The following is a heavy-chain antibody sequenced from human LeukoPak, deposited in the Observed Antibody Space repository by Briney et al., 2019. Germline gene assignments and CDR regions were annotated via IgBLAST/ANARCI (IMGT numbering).Heavy chain of an antibody. CDR1: GGSVSNTDFY. Sequence: SETLSLTCTVSGGSVSNTDFYWGWIRQPPGKGLQWIGNIYYSGSTYYNPSLNSRVTMSVDTSKNQFSLKMTSVTAADTAVYYCARLTKGRYFDYIVDYWGQGTLFTVSS. D-gene: IGHD3-9*01. V-gene: IGHV4-39*01. J-gene: IGHJ4*02. CDR3: ARLTKGRYFDYIVDY. CDR2: IYYSGST.